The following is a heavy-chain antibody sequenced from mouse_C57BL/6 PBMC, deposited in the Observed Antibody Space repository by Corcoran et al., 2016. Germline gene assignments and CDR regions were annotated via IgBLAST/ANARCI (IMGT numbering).Heavy chain of an antibody. Sequence: EVQLQQSGPELVKPGASVKISCKASGYTFTDYYMNWVKQSHGKSLEWIGDINPNNGGTSYNQKFKGKATLTVDKSSSTAYMELRSLTSEDSAVYYCARYLFDYWGQRTTLTVSS. CDR2: INPNNGGT. CDR1: GYTFTDYY. CDR3: ARYLFDY. J-gene: IGHJ2*01. V-gene: IGHV1-26*01.